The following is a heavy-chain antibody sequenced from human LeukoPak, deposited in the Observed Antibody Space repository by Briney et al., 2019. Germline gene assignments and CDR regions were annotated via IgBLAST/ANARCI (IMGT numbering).Heavy chain of an antibody. Sequence: SGTLSLTCAVSGGSISSSNWWSWVRQPPGKGLEWIGAIYHSGSTNYNPSLKSRVTISVDKSKNQFSLKLSSVTAADTAVYYCARALSSSWYYFDYWGQGTLVTVSS. D-gene: IGHD6-13*01. V-gene: IGHV4-4*02. CDR2: IYHSGST. CDR3: ARALSSSWYYFDY. CDR1: GGSISSSNW. J-gene: IGHJ4*02.